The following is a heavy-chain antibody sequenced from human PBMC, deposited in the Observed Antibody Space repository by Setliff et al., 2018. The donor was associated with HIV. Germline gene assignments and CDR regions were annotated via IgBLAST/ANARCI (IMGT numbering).Heavy chain of an antibody. CDR2: IYYSGST. D-gene: IGHD3-10*01. CDR3: ARAHYGSEAFDI. J-gene: IGHJ3*02. Sequence: PSETLSLTCTVSGGSISSSSYYWGWIRQPPGKGLEWIGSIYYSGSTNYNPSLKSRVTIFVDTSKNQFSLKLSSVTAADTAVYYCARAHYGSEAFDIWGQGTMVTVSS. V-gene: IGHV4-39*07. CDR1: GGSISSSSYY.